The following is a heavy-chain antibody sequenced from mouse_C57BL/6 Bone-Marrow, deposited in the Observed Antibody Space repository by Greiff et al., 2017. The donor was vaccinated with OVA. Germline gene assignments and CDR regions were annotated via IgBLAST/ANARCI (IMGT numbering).Heavy chain of an antibody. Sequence: EVKLMESGGGLVQPGGSLSLSCAASGFTFTDYYMSWVRQPPGKALEWLGFIRNKANGYTTEYSASVKGRFTISRDNSQSILYLQMNALRAEDSATYYCARYRRAMDYWGQGTSVTVSS. CDR1: GFTFTDYY. J-gene: IGHJ4*01. CDR2: IRNKANGYTT. CDR3: ARYRRAMDY. V-gene: IGHV7-3*01.